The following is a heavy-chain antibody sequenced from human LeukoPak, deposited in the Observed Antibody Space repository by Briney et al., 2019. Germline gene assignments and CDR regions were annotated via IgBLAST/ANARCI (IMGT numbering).Heavy chain of an antibody. CDR3: AREGTVTRLRRAFDI. CDR2: ISSSSSTI. Sequence: PGGSLRLSCAASGFTFSSYSMNWVRQAPGKGLEWVSYISSSSSTIYYADSVKGRFTISRDNAKNSLYLQMNSLRAEDTAVYYCAREGTVTRLRRAFDIWGQGTMVTVSS. J-gene: IGHJ3*02. V-gene: IGHV3-48*04. CDR1: GFTFSSYS. D-gene: IGHD4-17*01.